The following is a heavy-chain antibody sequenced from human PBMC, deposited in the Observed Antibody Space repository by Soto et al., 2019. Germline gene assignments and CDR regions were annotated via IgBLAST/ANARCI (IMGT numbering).Heavy chain of an antibody. Sequence: EVQLVESGGGLVQPGGSLRLPCEASGFTLSSYSMNCARQAPGQGLEWVSYISSSSSTIYYADSVKGRFTISRDNAKNSLYLQMNSLRDEETAVYYCARDNPRSSGWDVWGQGTTVTVYS. CDR1: GFTLSSYS. CDR3: ARDNPRSSGWDV. V-gene: IGHV3-48*02. J-gene: IGHJ6*02. CDR2: ISSSSSTI.